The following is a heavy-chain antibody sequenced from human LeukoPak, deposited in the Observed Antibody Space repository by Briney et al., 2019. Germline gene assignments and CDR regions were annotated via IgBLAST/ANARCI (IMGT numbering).Heavy chain of an antibody. CDR3: ARDLYDILTGYFY. D-gene: IGHD3-9*01. CDR1: GASISSGNDY. CDR2: VYTGGST. J-gene: IGHJ4*02. Sequence: SQTLSLTCTVSGASISSGNDYWSWIRQPAGKGLEWIGRVYTGGSTNYNPSLKSRVTLSVDTSKNQFSLKLTSVTAADTAVYYCARDLYDILTGYFYWGQGTLVTVSS. V-gene: IGHV4-61*02.